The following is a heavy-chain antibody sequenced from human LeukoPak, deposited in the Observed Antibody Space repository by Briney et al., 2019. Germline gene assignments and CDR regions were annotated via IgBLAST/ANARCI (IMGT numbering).Heavy chain of an antibody. D-gene: IGHD2-21*02. J-gene: IGHJ3*01. CDR3: ARDQVGCGGDCYGDAFDL. V-gene: IGHV3-66*01. CDR2: LYADGGT. CDR1: GFTVSSNY. Sequence: GGSLRRSCAASGFTVSSNYMNWVRQAPGKGLEWVSVLYADGGTSYADSVKGRFTVSRDNSKNTLYLQMNSLRVEDTAVYYCARDQVGCGGDCYGDAFDLWGQGTLVTVSS.